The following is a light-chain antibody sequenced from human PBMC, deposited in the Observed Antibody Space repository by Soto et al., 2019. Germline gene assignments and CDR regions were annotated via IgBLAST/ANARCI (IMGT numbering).Light chain of an antibody. CDR3: QKYGSAPYT. V-gene: IGKV3-20*01. J-gene: IGKJ2*01. CDR2: GVS. CDR1: QSVRSDY. Sequence: EIVLTQSPATLSLSPGDRATLSCRASQSVRSDYFAWYQQKPGQAPRVIIFGVSTRATAIPDRFSGSGSGTDFTLTISRLEPEDFAVYSCQKYGSAPYTCGQGT.